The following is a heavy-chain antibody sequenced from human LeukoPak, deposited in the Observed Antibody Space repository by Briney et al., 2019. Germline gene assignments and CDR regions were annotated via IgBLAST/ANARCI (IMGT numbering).Heavy chain of an antibody. Sequence: GGSLRLSCAASGFTFSSYAMNWVRQAPGKGLEWVSSISGSGGTTYYAGSVKGRFTISRDNSKNTLFLQMNSLRAEDTAVYYCARDYTGGWNDYWGQGTLVIVSS. V-gene: IGHV3-23*01. CDR2: ISGSGGTT. J-gene: IGHJ4*02. D-gene: IGHD7-27*01. CDR3: ARDYTGGWNDY. CDR1: GFTFSSYA.